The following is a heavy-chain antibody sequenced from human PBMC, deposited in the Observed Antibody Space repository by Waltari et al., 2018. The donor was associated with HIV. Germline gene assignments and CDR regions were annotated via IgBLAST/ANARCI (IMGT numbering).Heavy chain of an antibody. CDR2: ISGSDQKT. J-gene: IGHJ4*02. CDR3: VRGGWGTIVDY. Sequence: EVQLLESGGGLVQPGGSLRLSCTVSGFSFGTYTMKWVRQVPGKGLEWVSTISGSDQKTLDADSVRGRFTLFRDNSKNTLNLQMNSLAVEDTAIYYCVRGGWGTIVDYWGQGSLVTVSS. V-gene: IGHV3-23*01. D-gene: IGHD3-16*01. CDR1: GFSFGTYT.